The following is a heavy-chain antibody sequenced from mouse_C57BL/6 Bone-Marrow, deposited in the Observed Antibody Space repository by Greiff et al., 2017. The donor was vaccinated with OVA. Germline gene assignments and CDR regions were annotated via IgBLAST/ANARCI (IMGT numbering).Heavy chain of an antibody. D-gene: IGHD2-5*01. Sequence: LVESGAELARPGASVKLSCKASGYTFTSYGISCVKQRTGQGLEWIGELYPRSGNNYYNEKFKVKATLPADKSSSTAYMELRSLTSEDSAVYVCAREAAYYSNYVAYWGQGTLVTVSA. V-gene: IGHV1-81*01. CDR1: GYTFTSYG. J-gene: IGHJ3*01. CDR2: LYPRSGNN. CDR3: AREAAYYSNYVAY.